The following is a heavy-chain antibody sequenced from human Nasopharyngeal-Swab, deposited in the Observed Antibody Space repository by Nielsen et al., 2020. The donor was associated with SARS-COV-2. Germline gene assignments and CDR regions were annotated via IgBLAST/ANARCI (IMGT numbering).Heavy chain of an antibody. CDR3: AKDSGTWFGELLSGCMDV. Sequence: GGSLRLSCAASGFTFSSYGMHWVRQAPGKGLEWVAVISYDGSNKYYADSVKGRFTISRDNSKNTLYLQMNSLRAGDTAVYYCAKDSGTWFGELLSGCMDVWGQGTTVTVSS. J-gene: IGHJ6*02. CDR2: ISYDGSNK. V-gene: IGHV3-30*18. D-gene: IGHD3-10*01. CDR1: GFTFSSYG.